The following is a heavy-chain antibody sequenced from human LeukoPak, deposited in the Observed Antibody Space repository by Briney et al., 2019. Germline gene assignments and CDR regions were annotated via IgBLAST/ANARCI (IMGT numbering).Heavy chain of an antibody. CDR2: ISSSSSTI. CDR3: ARKFGIDY. CDR1: GFTFSSYS. Sequence: GGSLRLSCAASGFTFSSYSMNWVRQAPGKGLEWVSYISSSSSTIYYADSVKGRFTISRDNAKNSLYLQMNSLRAEDTAVYYCARKFGIDYWGQGTLVTVSS. J-gene: IGHJ4*02. V-gene: IGHV3-48*04. D-gene: IGHD3-10*01.